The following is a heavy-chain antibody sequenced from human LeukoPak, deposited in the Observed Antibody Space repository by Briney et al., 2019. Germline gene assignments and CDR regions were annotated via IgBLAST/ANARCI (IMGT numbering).Heavy chain of an antibody. D-gene: IGHD1-26*01. Sequence: GGSLRLSCAASGFTFSSYSMNWVRQAPGKGLEWVSAISGSGGSTYYADSVKGRFTISRDNSKNTLYLQMNSLRAEDTAVYYCARSGSYLDYWGQGTLVTVSS. CDR1: GFTFSSYS. J-gene: IGHJ4*02. CDR2: ISGSGGST. CDR3: ARSGSYLDY. V-gene: IGHV3-23*01.